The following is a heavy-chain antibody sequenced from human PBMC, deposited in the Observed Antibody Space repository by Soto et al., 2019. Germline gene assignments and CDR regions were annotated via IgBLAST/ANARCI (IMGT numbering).Heavy chain of an antibody. D-gene: IGHD1-26*01. CDR2: ISYSGST. CDR1: GGSISSGGYS. J-gene: IGHJ4*02. V-gene: IGHV4-61*08. Sequence: PSETLSLTCTVSGGSISSGGYSWSWIRQPPGKGLECIGYISYSGSTNYNPSLKSRVTISIDTSKNQFSLKLSSVTAADTAVYYCARGSGSYYAYWGQGTQVTVSS. CDR3: ARGSGSYYAY.